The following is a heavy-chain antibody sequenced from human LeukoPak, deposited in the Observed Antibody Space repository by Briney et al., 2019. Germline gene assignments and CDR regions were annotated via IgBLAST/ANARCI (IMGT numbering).Heavy chain of an antibody. Sequence: RASVKVSCKASGYTFTSYGISWVRQAPGQGLERMGWISAYNGNTNYAQKLQGRVTMTTDTSTSTAYMELRSLRSDDTAVYYCARGLYGDYSSGFGYWGQGTLVTVPS. D-gene: IGHD4-17*01. J-gene: IGHJ4*02. CDR2: ISAYNGNT. CDR1: GYTFTSYG. CDR3: ARGLYGDYSSGFGY. V-gene: IGHV1-18*01.